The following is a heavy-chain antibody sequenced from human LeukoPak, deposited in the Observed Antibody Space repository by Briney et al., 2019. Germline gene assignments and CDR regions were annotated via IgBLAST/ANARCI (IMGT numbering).Heavy chain of an antibody. J-gene: IGHJ4*02. CDR3: AREGGYYFSD. Sequence: GGSLRLSCAASGFTFSTYNMNWVRQAPGEGLEWISSIIGSGGSAYYADSVRGQFTISRDNAKNSLYLQMNSLRAEDTAVYYCAREGGYYFSDWGQGSLVTVSS. V-gene: IGHV3-21*01. CDR2: IIGSGGSA. CDR1: GFTFSTYN.